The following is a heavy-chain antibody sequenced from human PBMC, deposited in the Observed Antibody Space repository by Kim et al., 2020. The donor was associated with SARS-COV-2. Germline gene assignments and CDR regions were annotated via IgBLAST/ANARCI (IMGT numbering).Heavy chain of an antibody. CDR2: IYYSGST. D-gene: IGHD5-18*01. CDR1: GGSISSSSYY. J-gene: IGHJ4*02. V-gene: IGHV4-39*01. CDR3: ARQTHRGGIQLWTRGGHFDY. Sequence: SETLSLTCTVSGGSISSSSYYWGWIRQPPGKGLEWIGSIYYSGSTYYNPSLKSRVTISVDTSKNQFSLKLSSVTAADTAVYYCARQTHRGGIQLWTRGGHFDYWGQGTLVTVSS.